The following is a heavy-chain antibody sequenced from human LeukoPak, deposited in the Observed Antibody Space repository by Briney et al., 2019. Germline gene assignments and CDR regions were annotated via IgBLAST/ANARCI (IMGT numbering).Heavy chain of an antibody. CDR2: MSYDGGNI. D-gene: IGHD6-19*01. CDR1: GFTFDEYA. V-gene: IGHV3-30*04. J-gene: IGHJ4*02. CDR3: ARDPPFGSGWSQNFFDF. Sequence: GRSLRLSCAPSGFTFDEYAMHWVRQAPGQGLEWVALMSYDGGNIYYADSVKGRFTISRDNSKSRLFLQMNNLRVDDTAVYYCARDPPFGSGWSQNFFDFWGQGTLVTVSS.